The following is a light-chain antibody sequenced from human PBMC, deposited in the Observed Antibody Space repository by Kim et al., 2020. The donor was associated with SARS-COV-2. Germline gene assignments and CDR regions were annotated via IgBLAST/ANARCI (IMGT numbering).Light chain of an antibody. CDR1: SLRNYF. Sequence: ASGQTVRITCQGDSLRNYFASWYQQKAGQAPVLVLYGKDSRPSGIPDRFSGSSSGNTASLTIAGAQAEDEADYYCQSRGSGGDHWVFGGGTKLTVL. V-gene: IGLV3-19*01. J-gene: IGLJ3*02. CDR3: QSRGSGGDHWV. CDR2: GKD.